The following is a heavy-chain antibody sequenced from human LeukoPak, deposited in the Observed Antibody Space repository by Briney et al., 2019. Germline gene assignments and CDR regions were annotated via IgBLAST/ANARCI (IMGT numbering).Heavy chain of an antibody. Sequence: GESLKISCKGSGYSFTSYWIGWVRQMPGKGLEWMAVIYPGDSDTRYSPSFQGQVTISADKSISTAYLQWSSLKASDTAMYYCGRSNRGNLYGWDSWGQGTLVTVSS. CDR1: GYSFTSYW. V-gene: IGHV5-51*01. J-gene: IGHJ4*02. CDR2: IYPGDSDT. D-gene: IGHD3-10*01. CDR3: GRSNRGNLYGWDS.